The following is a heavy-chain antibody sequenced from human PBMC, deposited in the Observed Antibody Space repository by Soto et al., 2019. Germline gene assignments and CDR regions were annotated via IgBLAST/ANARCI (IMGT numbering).Heavy chain of an antibody. CDR3: VKDDGGYPSTAPH. Sequence: EVQLLESGGGLVQPGGSLRLSCAASGITISNYPMSWVRQAPGKGLDWVSGISGSGDRTYYAASAKGRFTISKDISKNSLSLQLDNQGVEDTAVYFCVKDDGGYPSTAPHWGQGTLVTVSS. CDR2: ISGSGDRT. D-gene: IGHD3-22*01. J-gene: IGHJ1*01. V-gene: IGHV3-23*01. CDR1: GITISNYP.